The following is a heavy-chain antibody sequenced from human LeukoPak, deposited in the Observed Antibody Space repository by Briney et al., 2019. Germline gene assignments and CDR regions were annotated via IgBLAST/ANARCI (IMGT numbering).Heavy chain of an antibody. J-gene: IGHJ4*02. CDR2: INHSGST. CDR3: ASQEYSSSVGDY. Sequence: PSETLSFTGAVYGGSFSGYYWSWNRQPPGKGREWIGEINHSGSTNYNPSLKSRVTISVDTSKNQFSLKLSSVTAADTAVYYCASQEYSSSVGDYWGQGTLVTVSS. CDR1: GGSFSGYY. V-gene: IGHV4-34*01. D-gene: IGHD6-6*01.